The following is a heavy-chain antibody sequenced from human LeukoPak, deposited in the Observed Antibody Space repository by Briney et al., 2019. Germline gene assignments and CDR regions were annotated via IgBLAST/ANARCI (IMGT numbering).Heavy chain of an antibody. D-gene: IGHD5-24*01. CDR3: ARGWIEMPTVYFDY. Sequence: GASVKVSCKASDYTFTSYGISWVRQAPGQGLEWMGWISTYNGDTKYTQTLQGRVTMTADTSTRTAYMELRSLRSDDTAVYYCARGWIEMPTVYFDYWGQGTLVSVFS. CDR1: DYTFTSYG. CDR2: ISTYNGDT. J-gene: IGHJ4*02. V-gene: IGHV1-18*01.